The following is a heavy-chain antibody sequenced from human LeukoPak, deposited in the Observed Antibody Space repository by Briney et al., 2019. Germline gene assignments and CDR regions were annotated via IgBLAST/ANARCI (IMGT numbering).Heavy chain of an antibody. CDR2: ISSSSSYI. D-gene: IGHD2-2*01. CDR3: ASLCSSTSLDAFDI. J-gene: IGHJ3*02. CDR1: GFTFSSYS. Sequence: GVSLRLSCAASGFTFSSYSMNWVRQAPGKGLEWVSSISSSSSYIYYADSVKGRFTISRDNAKNSLYLQMNSLRAEDTAVYYCASLCSSTSLDAFDIWGQGTMVTVSS. V-gene: IGHV3-21*01.